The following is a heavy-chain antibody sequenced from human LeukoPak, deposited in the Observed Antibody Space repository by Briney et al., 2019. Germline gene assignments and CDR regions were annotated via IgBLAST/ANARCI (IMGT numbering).Heavy chain of an antibody. Sequence: PSETLSLTCTVSGGSINSNNYYWGWIRQPPGKGLEWIGSIYSSGSAYYNPSLKSRVTISVDTSKNQFSLRLSPVTAADTAVYYCARVIPAGYYGMDVWGQGTTVTVSS. V-gene: IGHV4-39*01. CDR2: IYSSGSA. CDR1: GGSINSNNYY. J-gene: IGHJ6*02. D-gene: IGHD2-2*01. CDR3: ARVIPAGYYGMDV.